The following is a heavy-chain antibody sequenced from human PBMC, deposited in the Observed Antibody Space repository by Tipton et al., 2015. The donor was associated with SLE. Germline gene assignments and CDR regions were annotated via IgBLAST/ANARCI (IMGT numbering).Heavy chain of an antibody. CDR3: TRSRRDGYSDS. D-gene: IGHD5-24*01. J-gene: IGHJ4*02. V-gene: IGHV3-48*01. CDR2: ISSSSSTI. Sequence: GSLRLSCAASGFTFSSYSMNWVRQAPGKGLEWVAYISSSSSTIYYADSVKGRFTISRDNAKNSLYLQMIGLRAEDTAVYYCTRSRRDGYSDSWGQGALVTVSS. CDR1: GFTFSSYS.